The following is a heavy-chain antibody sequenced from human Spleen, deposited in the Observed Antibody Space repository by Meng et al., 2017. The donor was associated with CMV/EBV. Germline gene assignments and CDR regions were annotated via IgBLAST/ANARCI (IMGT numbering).Heavy chain of an antibody. J-gene: IGHJ5*02. CDR2: IYTSGST. CDR3: ARGPFSFDP. V-gene: IGHV4-59*10. D-gene: IGHD1-1*01. Sequence: QVQLRRLRSGLVKPLASCSFPVASYGGSFSGYYWSLIRQPAGKGLGWIGRIYTSGSTNYNPFLKSRVTMSVDTSKNQFSLKLSSVTAADTAVYYCARGPFSFDPWGQGTLVTVSS. CDR1: GGSFSGYY.